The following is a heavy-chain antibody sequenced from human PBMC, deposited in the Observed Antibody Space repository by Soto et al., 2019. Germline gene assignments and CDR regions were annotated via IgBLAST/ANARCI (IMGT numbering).Heavy chain of an antibody. CDR2: TYYRSKWYN. CDR3: ARASYSSGWYGGYYFDY. D-gene: IGHD6-19*01. V-gene: IGHV6-1*01. Sequence: SETRSRTLAISGDSVSSHSAAWNWIRQSPSRGIEWLGRTYYRSKWYNDYAVSVKSRITINPDTSKNQFSLQLNSVTPEDTAVYYCARASYSSGWYGGYYFDYWGQGTLVTVS. CDR1: GDSVSSHSAA. J-gene: IGHJ4*02.